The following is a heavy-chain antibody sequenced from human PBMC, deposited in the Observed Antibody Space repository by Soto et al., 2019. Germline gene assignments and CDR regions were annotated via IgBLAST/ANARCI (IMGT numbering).Heavy chain of an antibody. CDR3: ALSSGWSAFYFDY. J-gene: IGHJ4*02. CDR2: FDPEDGET. Sequence: ASVKVSCKVSGYTLTELSMHWVRQAPGKGLEWMGGFDPEDGETIYAQKFQGRVTMTEDTSTDTAYMELSSLRSEDTAVYYCALSSGWSAFYFDYWGKEPXVTVPS. V-gene: IGHV1-24*01. CDR1: GYTLTELS. D-gene: IGHD6-19*01.